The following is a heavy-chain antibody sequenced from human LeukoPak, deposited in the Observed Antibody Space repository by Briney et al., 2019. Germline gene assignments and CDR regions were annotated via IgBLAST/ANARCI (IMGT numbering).Heavy chain of an antibody. V-gene: IGHV3-7*01. CDR2: IKQDGSEK. CDR3: ARDGVLKSYWYFDL. CDR1: GFTFSSYW. J-gene: IGHJ2*01. Sequence: GGSLRLPCAASGFTFSSYWMSWVRQAPGKGLEWVANIKQDGSEKYYVDSVKGRFTISRDNAKNSLYLQMNSLRAEDTAVYYCARDGVLKSYWYFDLWGRGTLVTVSS. D-gene: IGHD2-15*01.